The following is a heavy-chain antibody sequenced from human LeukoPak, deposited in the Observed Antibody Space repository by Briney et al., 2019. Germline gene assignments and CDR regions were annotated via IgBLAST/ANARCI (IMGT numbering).Heavy chain of an antibody. D-gene: IGHD3-22*01. CDR2: INPSGGST. CDR1: GYTFTSYY. CDR3: ARGLGDSSGYYLGYYYYYMDV. J-gene: IGHJ6*03. Sequence: GASVKVSCKASGYTFTSYYMHWVRQAPGQGLEWMGIINPSGGSTSYAQKFQGRVTMTRNTSISTAYMELSSLRSEDTAVYYCARGLGDSSGYYLGYYYYYMDVWGKGTTVTISS. V-gene: IGHV1-46*01.